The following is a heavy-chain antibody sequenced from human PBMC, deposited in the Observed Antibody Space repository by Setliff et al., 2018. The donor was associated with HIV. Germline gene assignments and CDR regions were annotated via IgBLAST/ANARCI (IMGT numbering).Heavy chain of an antibody. J-gene: IGHJ4*01. CDR1: GYTFTSYY. Sequence: ASVKVSCKASGYTFTSYYIHWVRQAPGQGLEWMAWINPAYGNTEYSQKFQGRITVTGDSSASTAYMELSTMTSEDTAIYYCAKEAFTSGWSHYDNWGHGTLVTVSS. CDR2: INPAYGNT. D-gene: IGHD2-2*01. CDR3: AKEAFTSGWSHYDN. V-gene: IGHV1-3*01.